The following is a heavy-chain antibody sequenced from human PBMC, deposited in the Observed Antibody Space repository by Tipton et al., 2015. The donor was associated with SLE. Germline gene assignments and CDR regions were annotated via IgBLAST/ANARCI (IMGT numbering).Heavy chain of an antibody. CDR1: GGSISSGGYS. D-gene: IGHD5-12*01. CDR3: ARRLTRYSGYDYFDY. Sequence: TLSLTCAVSGGSISSGGYSWSWIRQPPGKGLEWIGYNYYSGSTNYNPSLKSRVTISVDTSKNQFSLKLSSVTAADTAVYYCARRLTRYSGYDYFDYWGQGTLVTVSS. V-gene: IGHV4-61*08. J-gene: IGHJ4*02. CDR2: NYYSGST.